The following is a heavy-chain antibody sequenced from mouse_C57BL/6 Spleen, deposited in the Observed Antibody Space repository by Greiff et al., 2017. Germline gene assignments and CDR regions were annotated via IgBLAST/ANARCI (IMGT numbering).Heavy chain of an antibody. CDR3: ARDYDGYYYAMDY. V-gene: IGHV1-80*01. Sequence: VQRVESGAELVKPGASVKISCKASGYAFSSYWMNWVKQRPGKGLEWIGQIYPGDGDTNYNGKFKGKATLTADKSSSTAYMQLSSLTSEDSAVYFCARDYDGYYYAMDYWGQGTSVTVSS. J-gene: IGHJ4*01. CDR2: IYPGDGDT. D-gene: IGHD2-4*01. CDR1: GYAFSSYW.